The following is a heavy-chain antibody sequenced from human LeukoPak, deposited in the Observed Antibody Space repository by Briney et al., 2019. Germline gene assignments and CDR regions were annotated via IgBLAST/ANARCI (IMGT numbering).Heavy chain of an antibody. CDR2: IFGSGGST. D-gene: IGHD6-19*01. V-gene: IGHV3-23*01. CDR1: GFTFSSYA. Sequence: GGSLRLSCAASGFTFSSYAMYWVRQAPGKGLEWVSGIFGSGGSTHYADSVKGRFTISRDNSKNTVYLQMNSLRAEDSAVYYCAKTTTGYSSGRFPGWPVDYWGQGTLVTVSS. J-gene: IGHJ4*02. CDR3: AKTTTGYSSGRFPGWPVDY.